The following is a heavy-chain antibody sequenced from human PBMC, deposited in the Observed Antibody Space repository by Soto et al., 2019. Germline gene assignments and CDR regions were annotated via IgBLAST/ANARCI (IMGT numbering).Heavy chain of an antibody. CDR1: GFTVSSNY. V-gene: IGHV3-53*01. D-gene: IGHD1-26*01. Sequence: EVQLVESGGGLIQPGGSLRLSCAASGFTVSSNYMSWVRQAPGKGLEWVSVIYSGGSTYYADSVKGRFTISRDNSKNTLYLQMNSLRAEDTAVYYCVRVFYPYSGSRDPGDAFDIWGQGTMVTVSS. J-gene: IGHJ3*02. CDR3: VRVFYPYSGSRDPGDAFDI. CDR2: IYSGGST.